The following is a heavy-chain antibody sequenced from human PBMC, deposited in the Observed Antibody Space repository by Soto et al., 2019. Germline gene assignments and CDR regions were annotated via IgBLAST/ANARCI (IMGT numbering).Heavy chain of an antibody. CDR1: GGSISSGGYY. V-gene: IGHV4-31*03. CDR2: IYYSGST. D-gene: IGHD3-3*01. CDR3: ARGPPYYDLTFDMDV. J-gene: IGHJ6*02. Sequence: QVQLQESGPGLVKPSQTLSLTCTVSGGSISSGGYYWGWIRQHPGKGLEWIGYIYYSGSTYYNPSLKSRVTISVDTSKNQFSLKLSSVTAADTAVYYCARGPPYYDLTFDMDVWGQGTTVTVSS.